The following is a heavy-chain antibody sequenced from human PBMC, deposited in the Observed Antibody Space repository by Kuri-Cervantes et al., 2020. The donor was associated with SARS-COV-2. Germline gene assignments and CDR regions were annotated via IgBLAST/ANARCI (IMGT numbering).Heavy chain of an antibody. V-gene: IGHV4-39*07. CDR2: IYYSGST. J-gene: IGHJ2*01. CDR3: ARISPYYYDSSGYYQNWYFDL. Sequence: SETLSLTCTVSGGSISSSSYYWGWIRQPPGKGLEWIGSIYYSGSTYYNPSLKSRVTISVDTSKNQFSLKLSSVTAADTAVYYCARISPYYYDSSGYYQNWYFDLWGRGTLVTVSS. CDR1: GGSISSSSYY. D-gene: IGHD3-22*01.